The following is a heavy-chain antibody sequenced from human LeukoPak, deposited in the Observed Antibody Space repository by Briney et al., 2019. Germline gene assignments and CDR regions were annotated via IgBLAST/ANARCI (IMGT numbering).Heavy chain of an antibody. CDR1: GFTFSNYW. CDR3: AKLSTFGDLSRVRFDP. CDR2: IKQDGSEE. D-gene: IGHD3-10*01. V-gene: IGHV3-7*03. Sequence: GGSLRLSCEASGFTFSNYWMTWVRQAPGKGLEWVANIKQDGSEEQYVDSVKGRFIISRENAKMSLSLHMTSLRAEDTAVYYCAKLSTFGDLSRVRFDPWGQGTLVTVSS. J-gene: IGHJ5*02.